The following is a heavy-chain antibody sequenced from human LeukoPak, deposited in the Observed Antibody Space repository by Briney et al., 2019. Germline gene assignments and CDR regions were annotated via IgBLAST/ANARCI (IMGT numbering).Heavy chain of an antibody. D-gene: IGHD6-19*01. CDR1: GGSFSGYY. CDR2: INHSGST. V-gene: IGHV4-34*01. J-gene: IGHJ4*02. CDR3: ARAPGWYFDY. Sequence: SETLSLTCAVYGGSFSGYYWSWIRQPPGKGLEWIGEINHSGSTNYNPSLKSRVTISVDTSKNQFSLKLSSATAADTAVYYCARAPGWYFDYWGQGTLVTVSS.